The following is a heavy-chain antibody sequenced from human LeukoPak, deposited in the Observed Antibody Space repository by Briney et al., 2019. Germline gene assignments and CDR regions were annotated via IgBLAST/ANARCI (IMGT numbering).Heavy chain of an antibody. CDR2: IDNDGSDT. CDR3: ARGGFSHAFDV. V-gene: IGHV3-74*01. CDR1: GFTFSSYG. J-gene: IGHJ3*01. D-gene: IGHD5-12*01. Sequence: QTGGSLRLSCAASGFTFSSYGMHWVRHAPGKGRVWVGRIDNDGSDTIYADSVRGRFTVSRDNAKNTLYLQMNSLRAEDTAVYFCARGGFSHAFDVWGQGTVVTVSS.